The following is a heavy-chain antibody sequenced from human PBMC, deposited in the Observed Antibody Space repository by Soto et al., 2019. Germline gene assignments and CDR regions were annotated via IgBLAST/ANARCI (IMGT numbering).Heavy chain of an antibody. J-gene: IGHJ5*02. D-gene: IGHD2-8*02. CDR1: GASMRNIDW. Sequence: QVQLQESGPGLVEPSGTLSLNCGVSGASMRNIDWWSWVRQAPGKGLEWIGEISHSGRTNYNPSLKSRVTMSIDTSKNQLSLKVRSLTAADTAIYYCARTGVCTGGICSVGWFDPWGQGTLVGVSS. CDR2: ISHSGRT. V-gene: IGHV4-4*02. CDR3: ARTGVCTGGICSVGWFDP.